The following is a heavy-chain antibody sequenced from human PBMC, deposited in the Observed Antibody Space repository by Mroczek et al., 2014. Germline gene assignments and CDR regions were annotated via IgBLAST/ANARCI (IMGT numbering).Heavy chain of an antibody. V-gene: IGHV1-8*01. J-gene: IGHJ4*02. CDR2: MNPNSGNT. CDR3: ARGPRPLHFWSGSEYYFDY. D-gene: IGHD3-3*02. Sequence: QVQLVQSGAEVKKPGASVKVSCKASGYTFTSYDINWVRQATGQGLEWMGWMNPNSGNTGYAQKFQGRVTMTRNTSISTAYMELSSLRSEDTAVYYCARGPRPLHFWSGSEYYFDYWGQGTLVTVSS. CDR1: GYTFTSYD.